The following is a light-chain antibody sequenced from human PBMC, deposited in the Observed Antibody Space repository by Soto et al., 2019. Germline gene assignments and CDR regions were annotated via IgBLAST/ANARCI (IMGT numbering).Light chain of an antibody. J-gene: IGKJ1*01. CDR1: QSVSSDS. V-gene: IGKV3-20*01. Sequence: EILLTESPVTLSLSPGERATLSCRASQSVSSDSLAWYQHKLGQAPRLLIYGASTRATGIPDRFSGSGSGTDFTLTINRLEPEDFAVYYCQQYGDLPWTFGQGTKVDIK. CDR3: QQYGDLPWT. CDR2: GAS.